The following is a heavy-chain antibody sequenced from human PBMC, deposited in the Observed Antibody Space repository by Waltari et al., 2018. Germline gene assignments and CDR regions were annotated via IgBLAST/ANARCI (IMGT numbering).Heavy chain of an antibody. J-gene: IGHJ6*02. D-gene: IGHD1-26*01. CDR3: ARGKWELLPARIYYGMDV. V-gene: IGHV4-59*01. CDR2: IYYSGST. CDR1: GGSISSYY. Sequence: QVQLQASGPGLVKPSETLSLTCTVSGGSISSYYWSWHRQPPGKGLEWIGYIYYSGSTNYNPSLKSRVTISVDTSKNQFSLKLSSVTAADTAVYYCARGKWELLPARIYYGMDVWGQGTTVTVSS.